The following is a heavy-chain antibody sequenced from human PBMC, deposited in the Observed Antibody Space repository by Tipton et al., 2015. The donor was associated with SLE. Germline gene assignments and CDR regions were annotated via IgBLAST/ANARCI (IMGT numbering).Heavy chain of an antibody. CDR2: IYYNGST. J-gene: IGHJ3*01. CDR3: ARGWESRALAL. V-gene: IGHV4-59*01. CDR1: GGSINNYY. D-gene: IGHD1-26*01. Sequence: LSLTCIVSGGSINNYYWNWIRQPPGKGLEWIGYIYYNGSTNYNPSLKSRVTISIDTSKNLFSLKLSSVTAADTAVYYCARGWESRALALWGQGTMVTVSS.